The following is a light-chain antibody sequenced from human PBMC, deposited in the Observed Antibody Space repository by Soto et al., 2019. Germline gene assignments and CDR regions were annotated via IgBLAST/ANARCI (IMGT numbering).Light chain of an antibody. CDR2: EVV. V-gene: IGLV2-8*01. CDR1: KNDIGLYDF. CDR3: KSYAGSNTYV. J-gene: IGLJ1*01. Sequence: QSVLTQPPSASGSPGQSVTISCTGTKNDIGLYDFVSWYQHHPGKAPRLIIYEVVQRPSGVPDRFSGSKSGNTASLTVSGLQAADEADHFCKSYAGSNTYVFGSGTKVTVL.